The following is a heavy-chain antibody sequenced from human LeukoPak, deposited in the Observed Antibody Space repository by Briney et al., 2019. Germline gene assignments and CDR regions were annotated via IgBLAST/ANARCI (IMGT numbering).Heavy chain of an antibody. CDR3: AKVGSRIAAVVDWFDP. Sequence: GGSLRLSCVASGFTFSSYAMSWVRQAPGKGLEWVSAISGSGGSTYYADSVKGRFTISRDNSKNTLYLQMNSLRAEDTAVYYCAKVGSRIAAVVDWFDPWGQGTLVTVSS. J-gene: IGHJ5*02. CDR1: GFTFSSYA. D-gene: IGHD6-13*01. CDR2: ISGSGGST. V-gene: IGHV3-23*01.